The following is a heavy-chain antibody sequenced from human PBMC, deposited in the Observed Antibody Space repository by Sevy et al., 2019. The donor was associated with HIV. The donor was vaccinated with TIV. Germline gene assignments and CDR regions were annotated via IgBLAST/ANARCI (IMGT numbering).Heavy chain of an antibody. J-gene: IGHJ3*02. CDR2: ISSSSSTI. V-gene: IGHV3-48*02. Sequence: GGSLRLSCAASGFTFSSYSMNWVRQAPGKGLEWVSYISSSSSTIYYADSVKGRFTISRDNAKNSLYLKMNSLRDEDTAVYYCARDPYYDYVWGSYRHDAFDIWGQGTMVTVSS. CDR3: ARDPYYDYVWGSYRHDAFDI. D-gene: IGHD3-16*02. CDR1: GFTFSSYS.